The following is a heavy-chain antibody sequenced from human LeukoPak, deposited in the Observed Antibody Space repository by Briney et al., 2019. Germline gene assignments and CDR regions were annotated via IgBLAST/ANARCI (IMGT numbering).Heavy chain of an antibody. CDR3: ARDDAVTTGVAFDI. D-gene: IGHD4-17*01. CDR2: INHSGST. CDR1: GFTVSSNY. J-gene: IGHJ3*02. Sequence: PGGSLRLSCAASGFTVSSNYMSWIRQPPGKGLEWIGEINHSGSTNYNPSLKSRVTISVDTSKNQFSLKLSTVTAADTAVYYCARDDAVTTGVAFDIWGQGTMVTVSS. V-gene: IGHV4-34*01.